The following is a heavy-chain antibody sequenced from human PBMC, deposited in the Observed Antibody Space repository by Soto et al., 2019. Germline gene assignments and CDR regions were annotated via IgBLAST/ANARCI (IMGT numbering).Heavy chain of an antibody. V-gene: IGHV3-74*01. Sequence: EVQLVESGGGLLQPGGSLRLSCAASGFTFSTYWMHWVRQAPGKGLVWVSLIKTDGSVTTYADSVKGRFTISRDNAKNTLYRQMSALRAEDTAVYYCARDLGGSHDYWGRGTLVTVSS. CDR2: IKTDGSVT. J-gene: IGHJ4*02. D-gene: IGHD3-16*01. CDR3: ARDLGGSHDY. CDR1: GFTFSTYW.